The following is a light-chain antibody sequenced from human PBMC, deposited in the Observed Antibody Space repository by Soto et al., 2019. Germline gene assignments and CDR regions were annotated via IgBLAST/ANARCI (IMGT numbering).Light chain of an antibody. CDR1: QSVLYSSNNKNY. Sequence: DIVMTQSPDSLAVSLGERATINCKSSQSVLYSSNNKNYLAWYQQKPGQPPKLLIYWASTRECGVPDRFSGSGSGTDFTITISSLQAEDVAVYYCQQYYSTLLTFGGGTKVEIK. J-gene: IGKJ4*01. CDR3: QQYYSTLLT. CDR2: WAS. V-gene: IGKV4-1*01.